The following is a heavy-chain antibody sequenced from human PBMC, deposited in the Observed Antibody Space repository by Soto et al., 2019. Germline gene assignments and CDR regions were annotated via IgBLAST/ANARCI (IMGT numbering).Heavy chain of an antibody. V-gene: IGHV1-69*13. CDR3: AREGAAYYYCGMDV. J-gene: IGHJ6*02. Sequence: SVKVSCKASGGTFSSYAISWVRQAPGQGLEWMGGIIPIFGTANYAQKFQGRVTITADESTSTAYMELSSLRSEDTAVYYCAREGAAYYYCGMDVWGHGTTVIVSS. CDR1: GGTFSSYA. D-gene: IGHD6-25*01. CDR2: IIPIFGTA.